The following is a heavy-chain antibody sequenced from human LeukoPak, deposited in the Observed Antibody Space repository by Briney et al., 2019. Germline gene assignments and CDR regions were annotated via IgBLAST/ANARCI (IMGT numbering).Heavy chain of an antibody. V-gene: IGHV3-21*01. CDR2: ISSSSSYI. Sequence: GGSLRLSCAASGFTFSSYSMNWVRQAPGKGRKWVSSISSSSSYIYYADSVKGRFTISRDNAKNSLYLQMNSLRAEDTAVYYCARFGPPMVVPAAIPYYYYYGMDVWGKGTTVTVSS. D-gene: IGHD2-2*01. CDR3: ARFGPPMVVPAAIPYYYYYGMDV. CDR1: GFTFSSYS. J-gene: IGHJ6*04.